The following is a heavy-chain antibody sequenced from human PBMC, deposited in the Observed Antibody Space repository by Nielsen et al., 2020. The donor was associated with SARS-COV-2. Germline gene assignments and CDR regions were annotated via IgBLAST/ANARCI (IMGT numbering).Heavy chain of an antibody. D-gene: IGHD5-24*01. CDR3: ARDHGYNYAYGHYYYGMDV. Sequence: SETLSLTCAVSGGSISTNAWWSWVRPPPGKGLVWFGEIYHSGSPKYSPSLKNRVAMSVDTSKNQFSLKLSSVTAADTAVYYCARDHGYNYAYGHYYYGMDVWGQGTTVTVSS. CDR2: IYHSGSP. V-gene: IGHV4-4*02. J-gene: IGHJ6*02. CDR1: GGSISTNAW.